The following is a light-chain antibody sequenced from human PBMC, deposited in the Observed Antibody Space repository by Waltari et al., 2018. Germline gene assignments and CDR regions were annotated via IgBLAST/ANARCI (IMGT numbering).Light chain of an antibody. CDR2: GAS. V-gene: IGKV3-20*01. CDR3: QQYGSSPGT. Sequence: CRASQSVSNTYLAWYQQKPGQAPRLLIYGASSRATGIPDRFSGSGSGTDFTLTISRLEPEDFAVYYCQQYGSSPGTFGLGTTVEIK. CDR1: QSVSNTY. J-gene: IGKJ1*01.